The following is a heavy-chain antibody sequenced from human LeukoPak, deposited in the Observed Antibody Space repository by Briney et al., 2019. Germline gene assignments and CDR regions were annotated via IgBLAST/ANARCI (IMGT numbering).Heavy chain of an antibody. Sequence: SETLSLTCAVYVGSFTDYYWNWIRQPLVKGLEWIGEIDHSGSTNYNPSLKSRLTISVDTSKNQFSLNLRSVTAADTAVYYCARRGQTGTTGQSFHIWGQGTVVSVSS. CDR2: IDHSGST. CDR3: ARRGQTGTTGQSFHI. J-gene: IGHJ3*02. V-gene: IGHV4-34*01. D-gene: IGHD1/OR15-1a*01. CDR1: VGSFTDYY.